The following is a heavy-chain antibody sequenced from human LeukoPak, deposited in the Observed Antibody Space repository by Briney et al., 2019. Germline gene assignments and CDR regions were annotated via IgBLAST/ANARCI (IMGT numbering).Heavy chain of an antibody. J-gene: IGHJ4*02. V-gene: IGHV3-15*01. CDR3: TTDPFRGELIVY. D-gene: IGHD1-26*01. Sequence: GGSQTLFCRASGLTFKNPGEIGVPGSTGEGVEGCRRFKSKTDGGTTDYAAPVKGRFTISRDDSKNTLYLQMNSLKTEDTAVYYCTTDPFRGELIVYWGQGTLVTVSS. CDR1: GLTFKNP. CDR2: FKSKTDGGTT.